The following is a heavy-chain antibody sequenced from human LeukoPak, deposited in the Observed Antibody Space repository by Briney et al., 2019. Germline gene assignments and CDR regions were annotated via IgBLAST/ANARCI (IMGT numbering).Heavy chain of an antibody. CDR3: TTGYSGYGY. J-gene: IGHJ4*02. D-gene: IGHD5-12*01. Sequence: GGSLRLSCAASGFTFDDYGMSWVRQAPGKGLEWVSGITWNSDTTGYADSVKGRFTISRDNAKNSPYLQMNSLKTEDTAVYYCTTGYSGYGYWGQGTLVTVSS. V-gene: IGHV3-20*04. CDR2: ITWNSDTT. CDR1: GFTFDDYG.